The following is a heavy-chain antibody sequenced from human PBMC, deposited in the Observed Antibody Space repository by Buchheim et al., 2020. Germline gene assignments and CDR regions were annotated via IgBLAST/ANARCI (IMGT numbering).Heavy chain of an antibody. J-gene: IGHJ6*02. CDR2: IGSSGTTI. Sequence: EMQLVESGGGLVQSGGSLRLSCAASGFAFSSYEMNWVRQAPGEGLEWVSYIGSSGTTIHYADSVKGRFTISRDNAKNSQYLQMNSLRDEDTAVYYCAREGPWEYYGLDVWGQGTT. D-gene: IGHD1-26*01. CDR3: AREGPWEYYGLDV. CDR1: GFAFSSYE. V-gene: IGHV3-48*03.